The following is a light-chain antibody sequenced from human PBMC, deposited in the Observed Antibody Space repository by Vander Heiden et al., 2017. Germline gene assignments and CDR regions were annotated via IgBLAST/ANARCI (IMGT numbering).Light chain of an antibody. V-gene: IGKV1-39*01. Sequence: PSSLSASVGDRVTISCRASEDIRKYLNWYQCKPGKAPKLLIFGASGLKTGVPSRFSGAESGTDFTLTISSLQPEDFATYYCQQSLSPPWSFGPGTRVEIK. CDR1: EDIRKY. J-gene: IGKJ1*01. CDR2: GAS. CDR3: QQSLSPPWS.